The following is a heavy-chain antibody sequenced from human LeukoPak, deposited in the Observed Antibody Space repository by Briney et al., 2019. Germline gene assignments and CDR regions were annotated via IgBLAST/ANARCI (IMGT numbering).Heavy chain of an antibody. J-gene: IGHJ6*03. V-gene: IGHV1-69*06. CDR1: GGTFSSYA. CDR3: ARDHCSSTSCYQEPNYYYYYMDV. CDR2: IIPIFGTT. D-gene: IGHD2-2*01. Sequence: GASVKVSCKASGGTFSSYAISWVRQAPGQGLEWMGGIIPIFGTTNYAQKFQGRVTVTADRSTSTAYMELSSLRSEDTAVYYCARDHCSSTSCYQEPNYYYYYMDVWGKGTTVTISS.